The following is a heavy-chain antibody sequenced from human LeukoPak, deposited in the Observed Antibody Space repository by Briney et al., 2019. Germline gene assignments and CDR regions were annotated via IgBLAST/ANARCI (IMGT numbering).Heavy chain of an antibody. V-gene: IGHV3-53*01. J-gene: IGHJ4*02. CDR3: ARPRQDGEIFDH. D-gene: IGHD5-24*01. CDR1: GFAVSRNY. Sequence: PGGSLRLSCAASGFAVSRNYMNWVRQAPGKGLEWVSVISSGGSTFYADSVKGRFTISRDNSKNTLYLQMNSLRAEDTAVYYCARPRQDGEIFDHWGQGTLVTVSS. CDR2: ISSGGST.